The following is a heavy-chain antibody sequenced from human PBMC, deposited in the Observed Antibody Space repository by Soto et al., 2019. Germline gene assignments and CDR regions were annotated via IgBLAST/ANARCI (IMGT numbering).Heavy chain of an antibody. D-gene: IGHD2-15*01. CDR1: GGSFSGYY. CDR2: INHSGST. J-gene: IGHJ4*02. V-gene: IGHV4-34*01. Sequence: QVQLQQWGAGLLKPSETLSLTCAVYGGSFSGYYWSWIRQPPGKGLEWIGEINHSGSTNYNPSLKSRVSISEGTSKNQFSLKLSSVTAAGTAVYYCAIAVARYCSGGSCYSGRDYWGPGTLVTFSS. CDR3: AIAVARYCSGGSCYSGRDY.